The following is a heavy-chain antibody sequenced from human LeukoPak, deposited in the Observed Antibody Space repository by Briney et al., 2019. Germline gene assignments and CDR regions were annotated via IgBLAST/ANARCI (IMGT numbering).Heavy chain of an antibody. CDR3: ARSPYSSGWYSSFFDY. J-gene: IGHJ4*02. Sequence: ASVKVSCKASGYTFTGYYMHWVRQAPGQGLEWMGWINPNSGGTNYAQKFQGWVTMTRDTSISTAYMELSRLRSEDTAVYYCARSPYSSGWYSSFFDYWGQGTLVTVSS. D-gene: IGHD6-19*01. CDR2: INPNSGGT. V-gene: IGHV1-2*04. CDR1: GYTFTGYY.